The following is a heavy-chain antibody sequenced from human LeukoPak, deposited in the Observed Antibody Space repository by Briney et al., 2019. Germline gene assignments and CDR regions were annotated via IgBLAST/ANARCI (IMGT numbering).Heavy chain of an antibody. J-gene: IGHJ4*02. CDR3: ARAPGYRGFLDY. Sequence: PGGSPRLSCAASGFTFSSYWMHWVRQAPGKGLVWVSRINSDGSSTSYADSVKGRFTISRDNAKNTLYLQMNSLRAEDTAVYYCARAPGYRGFLDYWGQGNLVTVSS. CDR2: INSDGSST. D-gene: IGHD5-18*01. CDR1: GFTFSSYW. V-gene: IGHV3-74*01.